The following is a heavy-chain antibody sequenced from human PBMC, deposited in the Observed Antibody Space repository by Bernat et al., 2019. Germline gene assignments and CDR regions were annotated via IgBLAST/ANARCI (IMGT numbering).Heavy chain of an antibody. D-gene: IGHD4-23*01. CDR1: GFTFSGSA. V-gene: IGHV3-73*01. CDR3: TRRQSQGGNCVRVNYYGMDV. CDR2: IRSKANSSAT. J-gene: IGHJ6*02. Sequence: EVQLVESGGGLVQPGGSLKLSCAASGFTFSGSAMHWVRQASGKGLEWVGRIRSKANSSATAYAASVKGRLTISRDDSKNTAYLQMNSLKTEDTAVYYCTRRQSQGGNCVRVNYYGMDVWGQGTTVTVSS.